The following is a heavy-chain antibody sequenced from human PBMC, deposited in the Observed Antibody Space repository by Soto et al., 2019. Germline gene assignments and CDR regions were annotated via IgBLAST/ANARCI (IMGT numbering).Heavy chain of an antibody. Sequence: GESLKISCRTSGYRFTSYWIAWVRQMPGKGLEWMGIIFPSDSDTRYSPSFQRQVTISADRSTSTVFLQWASLKASDTAVYFCARKDKSGYFNWFDPWGQGTQVTVSS. CDR1: GYRFTSYW. J-gene: IGHJ5*02. D-gene: IGHD3-22*01. CDR2: IFPSDSDT. CDR3: ARKDKSGYFNWFDP. V-gene: IGHV5-51*01.